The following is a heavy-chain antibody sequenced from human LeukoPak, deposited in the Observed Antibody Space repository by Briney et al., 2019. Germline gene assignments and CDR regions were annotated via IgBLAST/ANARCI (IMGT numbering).Heavy chain of an antibody. CDR1: GGSISSYY. Sequence: SETLSLTCTVSGGSISSYYWSWIRQPAGKGLEWIGRIYTSGSTNYNPSLKSRVTMSVDTSKNQFSLKLSSVTAADTAVYYCARDRPQRGHDFWGLYYYYYMDVWGKGTTVTVSS. V-gene: IGHV4-4*07. CDR3: ARDRPQRGHDFWGLYYYYYMDV. J-gene: IGHJ6*03. CDR2: IYTSGST. D-gene: IGHD3-3*01.